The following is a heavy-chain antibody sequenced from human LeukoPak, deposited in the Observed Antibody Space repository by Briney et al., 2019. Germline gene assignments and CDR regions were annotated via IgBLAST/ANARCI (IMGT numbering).Heavy chain of an antibody. CDR3: ARGSQYYDFWSGYSRGYYYYYMDV. Sequence: ASVKVSCKASGYTFTSYAMNWVRQAPGQGLEWMGWINTNTGKPTYAQGFTGRFVFSLDTSVSTAYLQISSLKAEDTAVYYCARGSQYYDFWSGYSRGYYYYYMDVWGKGTTVTVSS. J-gene: IGHJ6*03. CDR1: GYTFTSYA. CDR2: INTNTGKP. D-gene: IGHD3-3*01. V-gene: IGHV7-4-1*02.